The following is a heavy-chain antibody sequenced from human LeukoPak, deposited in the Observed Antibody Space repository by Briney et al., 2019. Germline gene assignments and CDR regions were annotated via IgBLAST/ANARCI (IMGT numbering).Heavy chain of an antibody. CDR3: AKSYLHEKRITIFGVVRREDAFDI. V-gene: IGHV3-23*01. CDR1: GFTFSSYA. D-gene: IGHD3-3*01. Sequence: GRSLRLSCAASGFTFSSYAMSWVRQAPGKGLEWVSAISGSGGSTYYADSVKGRFTISRDNSKNTLYLQMNSLRAEDTAVYYCAKSYLHEKRITIFGVVRREDAFDIWGQGTMVTVSS. CDR2: ISGSGGST. J-gene: IGHJ3*02.